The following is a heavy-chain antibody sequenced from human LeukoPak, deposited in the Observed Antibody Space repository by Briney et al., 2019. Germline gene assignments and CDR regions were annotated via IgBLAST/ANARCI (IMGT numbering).Heavy chain of an antibody. CDR2: ISSSGSTI. J-gene: IGHJ6*02. Sequence: GGSLRLSCTASGFTFGDYAMSWFRQAPGKGLEWVSYISSSGSTIYYADSVKGRFTISRDNAKNSLYLQMNSLRAEDTAVYYCARDSRYYGMDVWGQGTTVTVSS. V-gene: IGHV3-11*01. CDR3: ARDSRYYGMDV. CDR1: GFTFGDYA.